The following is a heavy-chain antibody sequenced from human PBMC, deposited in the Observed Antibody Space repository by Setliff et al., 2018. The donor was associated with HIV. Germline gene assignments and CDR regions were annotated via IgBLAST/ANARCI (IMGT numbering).Heavy chain of an antibody. J-gene: IGHJ3*02. CDR3: ARLASGGWPLEVFDI. CDR1: GYTFTHYA. Sequence: ASVKVSCKASGYTFTHYAISWVRQAPGQGLEYLGWISAYNGNTDYAQKVQGRITMTTDASTSTVDMELRSLTSDDTAVYYCARLASGGWPLEVFDIWGQGTMVTVSS. V-gene: IGHV1-18*01. D-gene: IGHD2-15*01. CDR2: ISAYNGNT.